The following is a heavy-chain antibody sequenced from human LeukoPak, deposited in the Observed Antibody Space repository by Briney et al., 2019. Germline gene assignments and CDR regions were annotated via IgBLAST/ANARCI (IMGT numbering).Heavy chain of an antibody. CDR3: ARGVARSSKFHFSYYFDY. V-gene: IGHV4-34*01. J-gene: IGHJ4*02. Sequence: SETLSLTCAVYGGSFSGYYWSWIRQPPGKGLEWIGEINHSGGTNYNPSLKSRVTISVDTSKNQFSLNLSSVTAADTAVYYCARGVARSSKFHFSYYFDYWGQGTLVTVSS. D-gene: IGHD6-6*01. CDR1: GGSFSGYY. CDR2: INHSGGT.